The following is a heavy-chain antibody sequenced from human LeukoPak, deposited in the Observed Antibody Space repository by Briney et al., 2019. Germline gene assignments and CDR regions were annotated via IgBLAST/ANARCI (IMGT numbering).Heavy chain of an antibody. Sequence: ASVKVSCKTSGYTFTRYSISWVRQAPGQGLEWMGWISAYNGNTNYAQKLQGRVTMTTDTSTSTAYMELRSLRSDDTAVYYCAREGTDYDFWSGYLDAFDIWGQGTMVTVSS. CDR2: ISAYNGNT. J-gene: IGHJ3*02. D-gene: IGHD3-3*01. CDR1: GYTFTRYS. V-gene: IGHV1-18*01. CDR3: AREGTDYDFWSGYLDAFDI.